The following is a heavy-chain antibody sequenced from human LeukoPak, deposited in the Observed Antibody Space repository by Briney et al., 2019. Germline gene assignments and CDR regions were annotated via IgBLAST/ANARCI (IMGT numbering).Heavy chain of an antibody. Sequence: PGGSLRLSCTASGFTFSNYAMSWVRQAPGKGLEWVSVIYSGGSTYYADSVKGRFTISRDNSKNTLYLQMNSLRAEDTAVYYCARDRRQLVQYYYYGMDVWGQGTTVTVSS. CDR2: IYSGGST. J-gene: IGHJ6*02. CDR1: GFTFSNYA. CDR3: ARDRRQLVQYYYYGMDV. V-gene: IGHV3-66*01. D-gene: IGHD6-6*01.